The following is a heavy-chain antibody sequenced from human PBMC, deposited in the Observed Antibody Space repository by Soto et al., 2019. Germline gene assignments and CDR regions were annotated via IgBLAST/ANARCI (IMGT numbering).Heavy chain of an antibody. V-gene: IGHV4-59*01. D-gene: IGHD5-18*01. CDR3: ARRADGGYSYGPFDY. CDR2: IYYSGST. Sequence: PSETLSLTCTVSGGSISSYYWSWIRQPPGKGLEWIGYIYYSGSTNYNPSLKSRVTISVDTSKNQFSLKLSSVTAADTAVYYCARRADGGYSYGPFDYWGQXTLVTVSS. CDR1: GGSISSYY. J-gene: IGHJ4*02.